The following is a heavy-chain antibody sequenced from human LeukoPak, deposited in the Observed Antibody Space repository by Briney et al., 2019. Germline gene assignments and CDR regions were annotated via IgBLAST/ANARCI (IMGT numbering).Heavy chain of an antibody. CDR3: ARKRYYYDSSGYYDY. CDR1: GGTFSSYA. J-gene: IGHJ4*02. D-gene: IGHD3-22*01. V-gene: IGHV1-69*05. CDR2: IIPIFGTA. Sequence: GSSVKVSCKASGGTFSSYAISWVRQAPGQGLEWMGRIIPIFGTANYAQKFQGRVTITTDESTSTAYMELSSLRSEDTAVYYCARKRYYYDSSGYYDYWGQGTLVTVSS.